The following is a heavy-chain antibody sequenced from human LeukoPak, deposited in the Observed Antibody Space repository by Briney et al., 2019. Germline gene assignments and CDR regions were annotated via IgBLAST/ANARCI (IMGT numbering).Heavy chain of an antibody. CDR1: GFTFSSYS. V-gene: IGHV3-48*01. CDR3: ASAYRVDTVSYYYMDV. CDR2: ISSSSSTI. J-gene: IGHJ6*03. D-gene: IGHD5-18*01. Sequence: GGSLRLSCAASGFTFSSYSMNWVRQAPGKGLEWVSYISSSSSTIYYADSVKGRFTISRDNAKNSLYLQMNSLRAEDTAVYYCASAYRVDTVSYYYMDVWGKGTTVTVSS.